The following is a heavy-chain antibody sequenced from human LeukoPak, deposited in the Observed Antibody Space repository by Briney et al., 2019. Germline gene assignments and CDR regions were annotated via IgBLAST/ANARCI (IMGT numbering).Heavy chain of an antibody. V-gene: IGHV3-23*01. CDR2: ISGSGGST. CDR3: AKGATGGSYYFDY. Sequence: GGSLRLSCAASGFTFSSYAMSWVRQAPGKGLEWVSAISGSGGSTYYADSLKGRFTISRDNSRNTLYLQMNSLRADDTAVYYCAKGATGGSYYFDYWGQGTLVTVSS. CDR1: GFTFSSYA. J-gene: IGHJ4*02. D-gene: IGHD1-26*01.